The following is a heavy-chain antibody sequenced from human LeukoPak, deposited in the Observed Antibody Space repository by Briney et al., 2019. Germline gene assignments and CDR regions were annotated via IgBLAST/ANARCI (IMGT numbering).Heavy chain of an antibody. Sequence: TSETLSLTCTVSGGSISSRGYYWGWVRQPPGKGLEWIGSVYYSGGTYSNPSLKSRVTISVDTSTNQFSLKLSSVTAVDTAVYYCAREVPYSSGHGDFDYWGQGTLVTVSS. J-gene: IGHJ4*02. V-gene: IGHV4-39*02. D-gene: IGHD6-19*01. CDR2: VYYSGGT. CDR1: GGSISSRGYY. CDR3: AREVPYSSGHGDFDY.